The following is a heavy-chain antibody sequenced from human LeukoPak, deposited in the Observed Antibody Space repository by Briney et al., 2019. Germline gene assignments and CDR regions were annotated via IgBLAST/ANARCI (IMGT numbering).Heavy chain of an antibody. V-gene: IGHV3-30*18. CDR2: ISFDGSAK. Sequence: GGSLRLSCAASGFSFSNYEMDWVRQAPGKGLEGVALISFDGSAKYYADSVKGRFTISRDNSKNTLYLQMNSLRAEDTAVYYCAKPLTYHYDSGNFYNGPFFDYWGQGTLVTVSS. D-gene: IGHD3-10*01. CDR1: GFSFSNYE. J-gene: IGHJ4*02. CDR3: AKPLTYHYDSGNFYNGPFFDY.